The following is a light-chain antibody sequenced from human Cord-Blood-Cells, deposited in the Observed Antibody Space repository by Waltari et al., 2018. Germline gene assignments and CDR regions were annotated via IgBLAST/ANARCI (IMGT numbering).Light chain of an antibody. CDR2: GAS. J-gene: IGKJ2*01. V-gene: IGKV3-20*01. Sequence: EIVLTQSPGTLSLSPGERATLYCRASQSVSSSYLAWYQQKPGQAPRLLIYGASSRATCIPDRFSGSGSGTDFTLTISRLEPEDFAVYYCQQYGSSPTFGQGTKLEIK. CDR1: QSVSSSY. CDR3: QQYGSSPT.